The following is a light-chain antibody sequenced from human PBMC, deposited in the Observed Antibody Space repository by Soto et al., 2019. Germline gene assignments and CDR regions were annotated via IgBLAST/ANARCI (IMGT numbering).Light chain of an antibody. Sequence: EIVLTQSPATLSLSPGERATLSCRASQSLSSNFLAWYQQKPGQPPRLLIYDSSTRATGFPDRFSGSGSGTDFTLTIIRLEPEDFAVYYCQQYGSSPLTFGGGTKVEI. CDR2: DSS. V-gene: IGKV3-20*01. J-gene: IGKJ4*01. CDR3: QQYGSSPLT. CDR1: QSLSSNF.